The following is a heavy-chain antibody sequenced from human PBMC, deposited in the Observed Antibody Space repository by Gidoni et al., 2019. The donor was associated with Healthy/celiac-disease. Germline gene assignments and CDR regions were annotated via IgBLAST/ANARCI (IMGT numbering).Heavy chain of an antibody. CDR3: ARGRAGYYGSGNNFDY. V-gene: IGHV4-31*03. J-gene: IGHJ4*02. CDR2: IYYSGST. Sequence: QVQLQESGPGLVKPSQTLSLTCTVSGGSISSGGYYWSWIRQHPGKGLEWIGYIYYSGSTYYNPSLKSRVTISVDTSKNQFSLKLSSVTAAETAVYYCARGRAGYYGSGNNFDYWGQGTLVTVSS. CDR1: GGSISSGGYY. D-gene: IGHD3-10*01.